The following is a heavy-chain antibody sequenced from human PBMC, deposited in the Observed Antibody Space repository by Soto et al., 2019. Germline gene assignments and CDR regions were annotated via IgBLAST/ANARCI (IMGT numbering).Heavy chain of an antibody. Sequence: SETLSLTYTVSGGSISSSSYYWGWIRQPPGKGLEWIGSIYYSGSTYYNPSLKSRVTISVDTSKNQFSLKLSSVTAADTAVYYCARGEYSSGWTGYNWFDPWGQGTLVTVSS. CDR2: IYYSGST. J-gene: IGHJ5*02. V-gene: IGHV4-39*01. CDR1: GGSISSSSYY. D-gene: IGHD6-19*01. CDR3: ARGEYSSGWTGYNWFDP.